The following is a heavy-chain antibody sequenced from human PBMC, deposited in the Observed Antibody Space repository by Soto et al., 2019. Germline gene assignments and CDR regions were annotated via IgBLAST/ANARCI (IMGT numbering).Heavy chain of an antibody. V-gene: IGHV1-69*01. Sequence: VKVSCKASGGTFSSYGIHWVRQAPGQGLEWMGGIIPMSGTANYAQKFQGRVAISVDESTRAAYMELRSLKSEDTAMYYCARENYYGSGSYYRDAFDIWGQGTMVTVSS. CDR2: IIPMSGTA. D-gene: IGHD3-10*01. J-gene: IGHJ3*02. CDR3: ARENYYGSGSYYRDAFDI. CDR1: GGTFSSYG.